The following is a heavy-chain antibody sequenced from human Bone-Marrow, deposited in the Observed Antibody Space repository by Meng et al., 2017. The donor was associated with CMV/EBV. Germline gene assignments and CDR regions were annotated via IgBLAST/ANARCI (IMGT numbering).Heavy chain of an antibody. CDR3: ARDGDIVVVPAAMYYYYGMDV. V-gene: IGHV3-30*02. CDR2: VRYDGGDK. J-gene: IGHJ6*02. D-gene: IGHD2-2*01. Sequence: GESLKISCAASGFTFSNYGMHWVRQAPGKGLEWVAFVRYDGGDKFYADSVKGRFTISRDNSKNTLYLQMNSLRAEDTAVYYCARDGDIVVVPAAMYYYYGMDVWGQGTTVTVSS. CDR1: GFTFSNYG.